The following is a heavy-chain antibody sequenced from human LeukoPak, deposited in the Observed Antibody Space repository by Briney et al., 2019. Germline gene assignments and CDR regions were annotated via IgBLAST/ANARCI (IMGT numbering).Heavy chain of an antibody. Sequence: SETLSLTCSVSGGSLRSDRHNWAWVRQSADKGLEHIGSVDQTGSPYYNPPLKSRVTISVDTSNKQFSLNLTSETAADTAVYYCARDLGGYPFFMDVWGKGITVTVSS. J-gene: IGHJ6*03. V-gene: IGHV4-39*07. D-gene: IGHD2-15*01. CDR3: ARDLGGYPFFMDV. CDR1: GGSLRSDRHN. CDR2: VDQTGSP.